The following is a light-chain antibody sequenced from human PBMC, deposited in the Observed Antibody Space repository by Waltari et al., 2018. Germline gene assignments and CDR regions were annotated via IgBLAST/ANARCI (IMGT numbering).Light chain of an antibody. CDR3: AAWDDSLSGVV. Sequence: QSVLTQPPSASGTPGQRVTISCSGSSSNIGSNYVYWYQQLPGTAPKLLIYRNNQRPSGVPDRCSGSKSGTSASLAISGLRSEDEADYYCAAWDDSLSGVVFGGGTKLTVL. V-gene: IGLV1-47*01. J-gene: IGLJ2*01. CDR2: RNN. CDR1: SSNIGSNY.